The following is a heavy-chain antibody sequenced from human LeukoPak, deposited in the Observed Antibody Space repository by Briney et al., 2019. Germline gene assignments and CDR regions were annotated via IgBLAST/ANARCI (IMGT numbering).Heavy chain of an antibody. CDR2: IKQDGSEK. J-gene: IGHJ3*02. CDR1: GFTFSSYW. V-gene: IGHV3-7*01. CDR3: ARDSCSGGSCYEVAFDI. D-gene: IGHD2-15*01. Sequence: GGSLRLSCAASGFTFSSYWMSWVRQAPGKGLEWVANIKQDGSEKYYVDSVKGRFTISRDNDKNSLYLQMNSLRAEATAVYYCARDSCSGGSCYEVAFDIWGQGTMVTVSS.